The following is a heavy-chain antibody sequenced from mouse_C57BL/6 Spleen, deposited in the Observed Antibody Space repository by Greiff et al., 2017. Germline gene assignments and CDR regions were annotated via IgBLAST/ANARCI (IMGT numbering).Heavy chain of an antibody. CDR1: GFSLTSYG. Sequence: QVQLKQSGPGLVQPSQSLSITCTVSGFSLTSYGVHWVRQSPGKGLEWLGVIWSGGSTDYNAAFISRLSISKDNSKSQVFFKMNSLQADDTAIYYCARNFYSNYLPYYAMDYWGQGTSVTVSS. D-gene: IGHD2-5*01. J-gene: IGHJ4*01. CDR2: IWSGGST. CDR3: ARNFYSNYLPYYAMDY. V-gene: IGHV2-2*01.